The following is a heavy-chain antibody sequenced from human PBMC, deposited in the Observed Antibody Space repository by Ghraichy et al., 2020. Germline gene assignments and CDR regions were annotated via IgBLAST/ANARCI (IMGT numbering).Heavy chain of an antibody. CDR1: GFTFGSFE. D-gene: IGHD2-15*01. CDR2: ISTSGSSI. CDR3: VREVRDATARGAFDF. Sequence: GGSLRLSCAASGFTFGSFEMHWVRQAPGKGMQWVSYISTSGSSISYANSVQGRVTFSRDNARNSLYLHMSSLRADDTALYYCVREVRDATARGAFDFWRQPTKVTDSS. V-gene: IGHV3-48*03. J-gene: IGHJ3*01.